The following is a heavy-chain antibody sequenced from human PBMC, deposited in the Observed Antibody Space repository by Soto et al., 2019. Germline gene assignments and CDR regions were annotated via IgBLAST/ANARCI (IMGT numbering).Heavy chain of an antibody. V-gene: IGHV3-30-3*01. CDR1: GFTFSSYA. Sequence: GGSLRLSCAASGFTFSSYAMLWVRQAPGRGLEWVAVISYDGSNKYYADSVKGRFTISRDNSKNTLYLQMNSLRAEDTAVYYCARGHEWELHFDYWGQGTLVTVSS. D-gene: IGHD1-26*01. CDR2: ISYDGSNK. J-gene: IGHJ4*02. CDR3: ARGHEWELHFDY.